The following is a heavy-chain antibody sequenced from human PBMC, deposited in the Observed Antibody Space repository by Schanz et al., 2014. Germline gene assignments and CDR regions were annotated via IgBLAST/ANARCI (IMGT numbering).Heavy chain of an antibody. D-gene: IGHD3-9*01. Sequence: EVQLVESGGGVVRPGGSLRLSCAASGFTFDDYAMSWVRQAPGKGLKWVSAINWSDGSTGYADSVKGRFTISRDTSKNTLYLLLNSLRAEDTAVYYCAYYDVLTGFDYWGQGTQVTVSS. CDR1: GFTFDDYA. V-gene: IGHV3-20*04. CDR3: AYYDVLTGFDY. J-gene: IGHJ4*02. CDR2: INWSDGST.